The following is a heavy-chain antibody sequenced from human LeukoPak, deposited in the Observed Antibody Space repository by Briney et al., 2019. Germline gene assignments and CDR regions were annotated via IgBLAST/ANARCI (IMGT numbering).Heavy chain of an antibody. CDR1: GGSIISSTHY. CDR2: IRYSGST. CDR3: ATSDTVSTYNWFDP. J-gene: IGHJ5*02. D-gene: IGHD5/OR15-5a*01. Sequence: SETLSLTCTVSGGSIISSTHYWGWIRRPPGKGLEWIGSIRYSGSTYYNPSLKSRVTISVDTSNNQFSLHLTSLTAADTAVYYCATSDTVSTYNWFDPWGLGTLVTVS. V-gene: IGHV4-39*01.